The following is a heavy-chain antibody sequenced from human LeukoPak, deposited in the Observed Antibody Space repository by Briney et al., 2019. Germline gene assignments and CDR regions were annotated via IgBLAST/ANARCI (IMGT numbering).Heavy chain of an antibody. V-gene: IGHV4-59*08. Sequence: PSETLSLTCTVSGGSTSSYYWSWIRQPPGKGLEWIGYIYYSGSTNYNPSLKSRVTISVDTSKNQFSLKLSSVTAADTAVYYCARVWYGKTDYWGQGTLVTVSS. CDR3: ARVWYGKTDY. J-gene: IGHJ4*02. D-gene: IGHD3-16*01. CDR2: IYYSGST. CDR1: GGSTSSYY.